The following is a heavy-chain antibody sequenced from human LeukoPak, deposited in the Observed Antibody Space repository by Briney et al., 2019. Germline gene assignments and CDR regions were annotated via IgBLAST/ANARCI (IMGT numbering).Heavy chain of an antibody. CDR3: ARGDWGMYYFDY. CDR1: GFTFSDYY. Sequence: GGSLRLSCAASGFTFSDYYMSWVRQAPGKGLEWVSYISRSGSNIYYADSVRGRFTISRDNAKNSLYLQMNSLRVEDTAVYYCARGDWGMYYFDYWGQGTLVTVSS. J-gene: IGHJ4*02. D-gene: IGHD7-27*01. CDR2: ISRSGSNI. V-gene: IGHV3-11*04.